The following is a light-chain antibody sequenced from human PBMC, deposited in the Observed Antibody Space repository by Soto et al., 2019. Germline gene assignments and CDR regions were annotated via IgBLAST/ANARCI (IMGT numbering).Light chain of an antibody. Sequence: DIQMTQSPSSLSASVGDRVTITCRASQSITYWLAWYQQKPGRAPKLLIYDVFNLQSGVPSRFSGSGSGTECTLTISSLHPDDSATYYCQQYHSFSFTFGQGTKLEIK. J-gene: IGKJ2*01. CDR3: QQYHSFSFT. CDR1: QSITYW. V-gene: IGKV1-5*01. CDR2: DVF.